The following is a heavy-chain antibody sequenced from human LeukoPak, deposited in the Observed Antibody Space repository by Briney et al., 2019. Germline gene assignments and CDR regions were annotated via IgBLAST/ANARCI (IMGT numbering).Heavy chain of an antibody. V-gene: IGHV3-23*01. CDR1: GFTFSSYA. CDR2: ISGSGGST. CDR3: AKMNDWNWFDP. J-gene: IGHJ5*02. D-gene: IGHD1-1*01. Sequence: GGSLRLSFAASGFTFSSYAMSWVRQTPGKGLEWVSAISGSGGSTYYADSVKGRFTISRDNSKNTLYLQMNSLRAEDTAVYYCAKMNDWNWFDPWGQGTLVTVSS.